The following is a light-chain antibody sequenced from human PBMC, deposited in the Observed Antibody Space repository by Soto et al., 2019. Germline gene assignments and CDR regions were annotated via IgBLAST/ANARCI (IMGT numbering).Light chain of an antibody. Sequence: ETVMTQSPATLSLSPGDRATLSCRASQSVSSNLVWYQQKPGQAPRFLIYGASTRDTGIPARFSGSGSGTEFTLTIDSLQSEDFAAYYCQQYNDWPPAFGGGTKVEIK. CDR3: QQYNDWPPA. V-gene: IGKV3-15*01. CDR1: QSVSSN. CDR2: GAS. J-gene: IGKJ4*01.